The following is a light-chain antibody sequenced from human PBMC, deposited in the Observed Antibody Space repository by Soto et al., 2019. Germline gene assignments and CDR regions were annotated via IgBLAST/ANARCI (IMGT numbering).Light chain of an antibody. CDR3: QVWDSGSAHVV. Sequence: SSELTQPPSVSVAPGKTASISCGENNIGSKGVHWYQQKPGQAPVLVIYSDTDLPPVIPERFSGSNSANLATLTISRVEAGDEADYYCQVWDSGSAHVVLGGGTKLTVL. J-gene: IGLJ2*01. CDR1: NIGSKG. CDR2: SDT. V-gene: IGLV3-21*04.